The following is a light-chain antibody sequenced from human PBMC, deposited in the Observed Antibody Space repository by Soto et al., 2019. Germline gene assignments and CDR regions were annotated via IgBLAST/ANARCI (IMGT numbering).Light chain of an antibody. J-gene: IGKJ5*01. CDR2: WAS. CDR3: QQYGRAPIT. CDR1: QSVLYSSNNKNY. Sequence: DIVMTQSPDSLAVSLGERATINCKSSQSVLYSSNNKNYLAWYQQKPGQPPKLLIYWASTRESGVPDRFSGSGSGTDFTLTISRLEPEDFAVYACQQYGRAPITFGQGTRLEIK. V-gene: IGKV4-1*01.